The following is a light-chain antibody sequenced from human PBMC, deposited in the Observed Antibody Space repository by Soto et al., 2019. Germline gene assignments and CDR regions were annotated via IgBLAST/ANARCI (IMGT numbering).Light chain of an antibody. V-gene: IGKV3-15*01. J-gene: IGKJ1*01. Sequence: EIVMTQSPATRSVSPGERAALSCRASQSVSSNLAWYQQKPGQAPRLLIYGASTRATGIPARFSGSGSGTEFNLTISSLQSEDFAVYYCQQYNNFWTFGQGTKVEIK. CDR2: GAS. CDR3: QQYNNFWT. CDR1: QSVSSN.